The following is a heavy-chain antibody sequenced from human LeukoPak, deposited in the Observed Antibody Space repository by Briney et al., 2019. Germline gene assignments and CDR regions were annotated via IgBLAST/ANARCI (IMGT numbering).Heavy chain of an antibody. D-gene: IGHD3-16*01. Sequence: PSETLSLTCTVSGGSISSGANYYSWIRQHPGKGLEWIGYIYYTGITSYNPSLKSRVTMSVDTSMNQLSLKLTSLTAADTAVYYCAASSGVTLGRFWGQGTLVTVSS. CDR1: GGSISSGANY. CDR2: IYYTGIT. CDR3: AASSGVTLGRF. J-gene: IGHJ4*02. V-gene: IGHV4-31*03.